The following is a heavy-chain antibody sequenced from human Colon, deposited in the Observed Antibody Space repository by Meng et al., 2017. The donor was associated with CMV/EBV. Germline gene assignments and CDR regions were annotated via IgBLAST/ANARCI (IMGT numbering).Heavy chain of an antibody. Sequence: SQTLSLTCAAYGGSFDIYYWSWIRQAPGKGLEWIGEINHSGITNHNPSLKSRVTLSVDTSKNQLSLRLNSVTAADTAVYYCARGRPGGFLYYFDYWGQGALVTVSS. J-gene: IGHJ4*02. CDR2: INHSGIT. D-gene: IGHD4-23*01. CDR3: ARGRPGGFLYYFDY. CDR1: GGSFDIYY. V-gene: IGHV4-34*01.